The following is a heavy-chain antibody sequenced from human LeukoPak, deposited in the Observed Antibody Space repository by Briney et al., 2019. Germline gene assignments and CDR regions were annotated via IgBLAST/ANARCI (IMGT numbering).Heavy chain of an antibody. D-gene: IGHD3-3*01. Sequence: GGSLRLSCAASGFTFSSYWMSWVRQAPGKGPEWVANIKQDGSEKYYVDSVKGRFTISRDNAKNSLYLQMNSLRAEDTAVYYCARDGTYYDFWSGSYWFDPWGQGTLVTVSS. J-gene: IGHJ5*02. V-gene: IGHV3-7*01. CDR2: IKQDGSEK. CDR3: ARDGTYYDFWSGSYWFDP. CDR1: GFTFSSYW.